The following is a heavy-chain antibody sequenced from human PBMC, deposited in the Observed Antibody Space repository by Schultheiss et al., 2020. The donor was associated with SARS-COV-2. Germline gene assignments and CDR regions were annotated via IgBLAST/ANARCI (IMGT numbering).Heavy chain of an antibody. CDR2: ISSSGSTI. Sequence: GESLKISCAASGFTFSSYGMHWIRQAPGKGLEWVSYISSSGSTIYYADSVKGRFTISRDNAKNSLYLQMNSLRAEDTAVYYCASLDGIAVAGVYYYGMDVWGQGTTVTVSS. V-gene: IGHV3-48*04. CDR3: ASLDGIAVAGVYYYGMDV. D-gene: IGHD6-19*01. CDR1: GFTFSSYG. J-gene: IGHJ6*02.